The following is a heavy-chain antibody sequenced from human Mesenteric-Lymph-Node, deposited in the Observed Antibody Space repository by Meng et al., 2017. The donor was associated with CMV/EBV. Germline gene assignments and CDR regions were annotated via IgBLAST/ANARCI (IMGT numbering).Heavy chain of an antibody. Sequence: LACAVYGGSFSGYYWSWIRQPPGKGLEWIGEINHSGSTNYSPSLKSRVTISVDTSKNQFSLKLSSVTAADTAVYYCARYSAKTFDYWGQGTLVTVSS. CDR2: INHSGST. D-gene: IGHD2-15*01. CDR3: ARYSAKTFDY. V-gene: IGHV4-34*01. CDR1: GGSFSGYY. J-gene: IGHJ4*02.